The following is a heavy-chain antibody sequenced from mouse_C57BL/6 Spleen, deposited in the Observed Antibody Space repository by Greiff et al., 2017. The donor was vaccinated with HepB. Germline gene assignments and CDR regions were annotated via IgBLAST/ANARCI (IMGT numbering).Heavy chain of an antibody. Sequence: VQLQQSVAELVRPGASVKLSCTASGFNIKNTYMHWVKQRPEQGLEWIGRIDPANGNTKYAPKFQGKATITADTSSNTAYLQRSSLTSEDTAIYYCARWENYDYDDYAMDYWGQGTSVTVSS. J-gene: IGHJ4*01. V-gene: IGHV14-3*01. CDR3: ARWENYDYDDYAMDY. CDR1: GFNIKNTY. D-gene: IGHD2-4*01. CDR2: IDPANGNT.